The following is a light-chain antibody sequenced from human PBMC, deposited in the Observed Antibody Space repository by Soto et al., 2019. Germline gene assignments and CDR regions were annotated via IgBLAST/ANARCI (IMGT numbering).Light chain of an antibody. V-gene: IGKV3-11*01. CDR2: YAS. Sequence: VLTQSPATLSLSPGERATLSCRASQTVSRYLAWYQQKPGQAPRLLIYYASNRATGIPARFSGSGSGTDYPLTISSLEPEDFAVYYCQQRSTWPLFTFGGGTKVEI. CDR1: QTVSRY. J-gene: IGKJ4*01. CDR3: QQRSTWPLFT.